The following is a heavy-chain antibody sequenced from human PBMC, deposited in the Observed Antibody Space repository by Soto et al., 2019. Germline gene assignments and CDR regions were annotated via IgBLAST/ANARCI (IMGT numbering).Heavy chain of an antibody. J-gene: IGHJ1*01. V-gene: IGHV3-74*01. CDR2: IDTSGHST. Sequence: PGGPRRLSCEASGFVFPIFWMHWVRHVPGKGLVWVARIDTSGHSTNYAESVKGRFTISRDNAKNTVSLQMNSLRVEDTGVYYCAKDSWYFDLWSQGSQVTV. CDR1: GFVFPIFW. CDR3: AKDSWYFDL. D-gene: IGHD3-9*01.